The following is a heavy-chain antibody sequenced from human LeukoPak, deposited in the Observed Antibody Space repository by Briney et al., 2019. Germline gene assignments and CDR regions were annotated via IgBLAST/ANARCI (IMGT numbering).Heavy chain of an antibody. CDR2: ISSNGGST. Sequence: PGGSLRLSWAASGFTVSGNYMSWVRQAPGKGLEYVSAISSNGGSTYYANSVKGRFTISRDNSKNTLYLQMGSLRAEDMAVYYCARGIPHFDYWGQGTLVTVSS. V-gene: IGHV3-64*01. CDR1: GFTVSGNY. CDR3: ARGIPHFDY. D-gene: IGHD2-2*02. J-gene: IGHJ4*02.